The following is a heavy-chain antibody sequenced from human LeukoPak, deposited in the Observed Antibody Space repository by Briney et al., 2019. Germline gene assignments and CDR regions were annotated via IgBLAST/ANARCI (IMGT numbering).Heavy chain of an antibody. CDR3: ARSLLWFGELSLDY. Sequence: ASVKVSCKASGGTFSSYAISWVRQAPGQGLEWMGWINTNTGNPTYAQGFTGRFVFSLDTSVSTAYLQISSLKAEDTAVYYCARSLLWFGELSLDYWGQGTLVTVSS. J-gene: IGHJ4*02. D-gene: IGHD3-10*01. CDR1: GGTFSSYA. CDR2: INTNTGNP. V-gene: IGHV7-4-1*02.